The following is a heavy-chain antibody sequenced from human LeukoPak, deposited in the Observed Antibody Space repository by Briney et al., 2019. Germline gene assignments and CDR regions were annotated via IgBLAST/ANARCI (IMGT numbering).Heavy chain of an antibody. CDR2: ISGSGGST. D-gene: IGHD4-17*01. Sequence: AGGSLRLSCAASGFTFSSYAMSWVRQVPGKGLEWVSAISGSGGSTYYADSVKGRFTISRDNSKNTLYLQMNSLRAEDTAVYYCAKLVYGGNYYFDYWGQGTLVTVSS. CDR3: AKLVYGGNYYFDY. J-gene: IGHJ4*02. CDR1: GFTFSSYA. V-gene: IGHV3-23*01.